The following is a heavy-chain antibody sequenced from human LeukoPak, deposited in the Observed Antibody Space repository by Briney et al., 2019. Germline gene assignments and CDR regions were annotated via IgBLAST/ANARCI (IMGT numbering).Heavy chain of an antibody. CDR3: ARSRGDRGQSGYDYVGYYYYYMDV. CDR2: IIPIFGTA. V-gene: IGHV1-69*05. D-gene: IGHD5-12*01. Sequence: SAKVSCKASGGTFSSYAISWVRQAPGQGLEWMGGIIPIFGTANYAQKFQGRVTITTDESTSTAYMELSSLRSEDTAVYYCARSRGDRGQSGYDYVGYYYYYMDVWGKGTTVTVSS. CDR1: GGTFSSYA. J-gene: IGHJ6*03.